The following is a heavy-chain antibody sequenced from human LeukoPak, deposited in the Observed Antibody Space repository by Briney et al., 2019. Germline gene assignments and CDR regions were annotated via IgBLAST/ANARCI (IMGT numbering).Heavy chain of an antibody. D-gene: IGHD5/OR15-5a*01. CDR1: GFTFSSYA. V-gene: IGHV3-30*04. CDR3: AKDGDLVWRDPYYYYMDV. J-gene: IGHJ6*03. CDR2: ISYDGSNK. Sequence: GGSLRLSCAASGFTFSSYAMHWVRQAPGKGLEWVAVISYDGSNKYYADSVKGRFTISRDNSKNTLYLQMNSLRAEDTAVYYCAKDGDLVWRDPYYYYMDVWGKGTTVTVSS.